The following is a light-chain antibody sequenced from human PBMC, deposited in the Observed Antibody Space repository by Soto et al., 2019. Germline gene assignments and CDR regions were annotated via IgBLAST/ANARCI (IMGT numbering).Light chain of an antibody. CDR1: QSISSY. J-gene: IGKJ4*01. CDR3: QQSYSTHGLT. Sequence: DIQMTQSPSSLSASVGDRVTITCRASQSISSYLNWYQQKPGKAPKLLIYAASSLQSGVPSRFSGSGSGTDFTLTISSLQPEDFATYYCQQSYSTHGLTFGGGTKVDIK. CDR2: AAS. V-gene: IGKV1-39*01.